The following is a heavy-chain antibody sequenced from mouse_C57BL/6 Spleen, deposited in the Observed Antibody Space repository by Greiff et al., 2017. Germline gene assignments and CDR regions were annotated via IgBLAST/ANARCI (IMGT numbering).Heavy chain of an antibody. J-gene: IGHJ2*01. D-gene: IGHD2-4*01. Sequence: VQLQQPGAELVRPGASVKLSCKASGYTFTSYWMHWVKQRPGQGLEWIGTIHPSKGSTNYNEKFKSKATLTEDTSSSTAYMQLSILTSEDSAVYYCTSGYYDNFDFWCQGPTLIVSS. CDR1: GYTFTSYW. V-gene: IGHV1-64*01. CDR3: TSGYYDNFDF. CDR2: IHPSKGST.